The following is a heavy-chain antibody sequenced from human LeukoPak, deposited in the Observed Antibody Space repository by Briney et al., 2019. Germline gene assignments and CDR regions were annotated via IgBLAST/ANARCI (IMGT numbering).Heavy chain of an antibody. CDR3: ARAGGYCSGGSCYTYMDV. Sequence: WASVKVSCKASGDTFSSYAINWVRQAPGQGLEWMGGIIPIFGTANYAQKFQGRVTITADESTRTAYMELSSLRSEDTAVYYCARAGGYCSGGSCYTYMDVWGKGTTVTISS. J-gene: IGHJ6*03. D-gene: IGHD2-15*01. CDR1: GDTFSSYA. CDR2: IIPIFGTA. V-gene: IGHV1-69*13.